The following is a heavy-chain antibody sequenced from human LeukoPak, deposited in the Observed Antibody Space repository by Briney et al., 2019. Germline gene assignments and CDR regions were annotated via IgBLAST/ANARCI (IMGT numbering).Heavy chain of an antibody. Sequence: SETPFLTCDVSGGSISSGLYSWSWIRQPLGKGLEWIGYIYHTGSTYYNPSLKSRVTISVDTSKNQFSLRLSSVTAADTAVYYCARLQYCSGTSCYWFDPWGQGTLVTVSS. CDR2: IYHTGST. D-gene: IGHD2-2*01. J-gene: IGHJ5*02. CDR3: ARLQYCSGTSCYWFDP. CDR1: GGSISSGLYS. V-gene: IGHV4-30-2*01.